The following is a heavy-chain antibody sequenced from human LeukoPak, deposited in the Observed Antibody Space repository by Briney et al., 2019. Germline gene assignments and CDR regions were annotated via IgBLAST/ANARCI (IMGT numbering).Heavy chain of an antibody. CDR2: IRDKSYNYGT. CDR3: TRDDTDYTFMDF. Sequence: GGSLRLSCTASGFTFSGSAMHWVRQTSGKGLEWVGRIRDKSYNYGTRYAESVKGRFTISRDVSVNTAYLQMNSLKTEDTAVYYCTRDDTDYTFMDFWGQGTLVTVSS. V-gene: IGHV3-73*01. J-gene: IGHJ4*02. D-gene: IGHD4-11*01. CDR1: GFTFSGSA.